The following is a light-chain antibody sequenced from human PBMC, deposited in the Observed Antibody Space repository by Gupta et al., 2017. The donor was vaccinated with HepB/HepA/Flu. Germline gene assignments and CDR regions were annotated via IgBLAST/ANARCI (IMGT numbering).Light chain of an antibody. Sequence: DIQMTQSPSSLSASVGDRVTITCRASQGISSYLNWYQQKPGKAPNLLIYAASSLQSGVPSRFSGSGSGTDFTLTISSLQPEDFATYYCQQSYYSPRTFGGGTKVEIK. CDR3: QQSYYSPRT. CDR2: AAS. CDR1: QGISSY. J-gene: IGKJ4*01. V-gene: IGKV1-39*01.